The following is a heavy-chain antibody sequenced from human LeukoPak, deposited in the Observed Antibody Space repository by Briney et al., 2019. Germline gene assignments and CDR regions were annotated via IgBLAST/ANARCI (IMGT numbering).Heavy chain of an antibody. CDR1: GFTVSSNY. J-gene: IGHJ4*02. Sequence: GGSLRLSCAASGFTVSSNYMSWVRQAPGKGLEWVALFSYDGSNKYYADSVKGRFTISRDNSKNMLYLQMNSLRTEDTAVYYCARGWGTNLDYWGQGTLVTVPS. V-gene: IGHV3-30-3*01. CDR2: FSYDGSNK. CDR3: ARGWGTNLDY. D-gene: IGHD2-8*01.